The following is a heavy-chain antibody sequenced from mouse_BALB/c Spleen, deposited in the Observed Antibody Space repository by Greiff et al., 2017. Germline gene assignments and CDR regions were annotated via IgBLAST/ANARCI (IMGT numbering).Heavy chain of an antibody. CDR3: ARRRDPSLDY. CDR2: ISSGGSYT. V-gene: IGHV5-6*01. CDR1: GFTFSSYG. Sequence: EVQVVESGGDLVKPGGSLKLSCAASGFTFSSYGMSWVRQTPDKRLEWVATISSGGSYTYYPDSVKGRFTISRDNAKNTLYLQMSSLKSEDTAMYYCARRRDPSLDYWGQGTTLTVSS. J-gene: IGHJ2*01.